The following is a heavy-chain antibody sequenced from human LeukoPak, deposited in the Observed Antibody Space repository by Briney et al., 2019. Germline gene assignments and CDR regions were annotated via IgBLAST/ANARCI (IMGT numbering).Heavy chain of an antibody. V-gene: IGHV3-30-3*01. CDR1: GFTFSSYA. CDR2: ISYDGSNK. J-gene: IGHJ4*02. D-gene: IGHD3/OR15-3a*01. CDR3: ARGFWTGVEY. Sequence: PGGSLRLSCAASGFTFSSYAMYWVRQAPGKGLEWVAVISYDGSNKYYADSVKGRFTISRDNSKNTLYLQMNSLRAEDTAVYYCARGFWTGVEYWGQGALVTVSS.